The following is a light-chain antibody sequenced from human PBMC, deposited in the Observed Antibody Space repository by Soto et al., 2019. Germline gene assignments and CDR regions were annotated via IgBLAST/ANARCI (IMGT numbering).Light chain of an antibody. CDR2: AAS. Sequence: DVQMTQSPSSLSASVGDSLTLTCRASQTVTSYLNWYQQKPGKAPKLLIYAASTLQSGVPSRFSGSGSGTEFTLTIISLQPEDFANYYCQQSYKFPKTFGRGTKVEVK. V-gene: IGKV1-39*01. J-gene: IGKJ1*01. CDR3: QQSYKFPKT. CDR1: QTVTSY.